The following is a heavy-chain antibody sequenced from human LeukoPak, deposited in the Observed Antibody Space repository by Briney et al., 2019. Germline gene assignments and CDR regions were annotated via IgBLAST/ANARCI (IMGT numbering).Heavy chain of an antibody. V-gene: IGHV3-7*01. CDR2: IKEDGTEK. J-gene: IGHJ3*02. CDR1: GFSFNFFW. CDR3: ARDSDKCRGCAFDI. D-gene: IGHD1-26*01. Sequence: GGSLRLSCAASGFSFNFFWMSWVRQAPGKGLEWVANIKEDGTEKHYVASVKGRFTISRDNGKKSLYLEMNRLRGEDTAAYYCARDSDKCRGCAFDIWGQGAMVTVSS.